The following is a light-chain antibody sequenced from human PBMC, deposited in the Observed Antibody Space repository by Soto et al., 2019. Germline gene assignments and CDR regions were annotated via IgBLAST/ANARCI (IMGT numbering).Light chain of an antibody. J-gene: IGLJ1*01. CDR2: GVK. CDR3: SSYTTSYFYV. V-gene: IGLV2-14*01. Sequence: QSALTQPASVSGSPGQSITISCTGSGRDIGAYDYVSWYQQHPGKAPKLLIYGVKNRPSGVSYRFSASKSAFTASLTISGLQGEDEAHYYCSSYTTSYFYVFGPGTKLTVL. CDR1: GRDIGAYDY.